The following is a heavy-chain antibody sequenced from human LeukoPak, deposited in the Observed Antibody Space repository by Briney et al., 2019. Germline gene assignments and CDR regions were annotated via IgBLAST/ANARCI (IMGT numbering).Heavy chain of an antibody. D-gene: IGHD3-10*01. CDR2: ISSSSSYI. CDR3: ARGRGSGSYLVDY. Sequence: GGSLRLSCAASGFTFSSYSMNWVRQAPGKGLEWVSSISSSSSYIYYADSVKGRFTISRDNSKNSLYLQMNGLRTEDAGLYYCARGRGSGSYLVDYLGQGTLVTVSS. V-gene: IGHV3-21*04. J-gene: IGHJ4*02. CDR1: GFTFSSYS.